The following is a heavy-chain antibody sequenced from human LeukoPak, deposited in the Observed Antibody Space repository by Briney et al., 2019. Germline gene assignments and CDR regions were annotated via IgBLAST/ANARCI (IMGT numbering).Heavy chain of an antibody. CDR1: GFTFSNAW. CDR3: TTAHRGYCSGGSCYYFDY. J-gene: IGHJ4*02. D-gene: IGHD2-15*01. CDR2: IKSKTDGGTT. Sequence: PGGSLRLSCAASGFTFSNAWMSWVRQAPGKGLEWVGRIKSKTDGGTTDYAAPVKGRFTISGDDSKNTLYLQMNSLKTEDTAVYYCTTAHRGYCSGGSCYYFDYWGQGTLVTVSS. V-gene: IGHV3-15*01.